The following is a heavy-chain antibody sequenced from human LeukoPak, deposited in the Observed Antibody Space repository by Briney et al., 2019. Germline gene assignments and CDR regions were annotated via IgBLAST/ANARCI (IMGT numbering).Heavy chain of an antibody. CDR1: GFTFSVYG. D-gene: IGHD2-2*01. V-gene: IGHV3-30*18. CDR2: ISYDGSNK. Sequence: PGRSLRLSCAASGFTFSVYGMHWVRQAPGKGLEWVAVISYDGSNKYYADSVKGRFTISRDNSKNTLYLQMNSLRAEDTAVYYCAKVHPIVVVPAAIAPFFDMDVWGQGTTVTVSS. CDR3: AKVHPIVVVPAAIAPFFDMDV. J-gene: IGHJ6*02.